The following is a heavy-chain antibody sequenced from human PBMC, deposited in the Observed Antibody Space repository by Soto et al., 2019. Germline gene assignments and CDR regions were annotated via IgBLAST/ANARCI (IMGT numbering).Heavy chain of an antibody. CDR1: GFTFDDYG. Sequence: GGSLRLSCTASGFTFDDYGMHWVRQCPGRGLEWVSGITWNSGKIAYADSVKGRFTIARDDDNNSLYLQMNSLRPEDTALYYCVKDSYADFHRVLSTAEYFFDYWGHGTLV. D-gene: IGHD2-15*01. V-gene: IGHV3-9*01. J-gene: IGHJ4*01. CDR3: VKDSYADFHRVLSTAEYFFDY. CDR2: ITWNSGKI.